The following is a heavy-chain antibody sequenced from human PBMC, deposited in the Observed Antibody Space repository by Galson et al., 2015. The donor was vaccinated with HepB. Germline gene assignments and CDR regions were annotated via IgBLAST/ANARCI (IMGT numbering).Heavy chain of an antibody. Sequence: SVKVSCKASGYTFTSYAMNWVRQAPGQGLEWMGWINTNTGNPTYAQGFTGRFVFSLDTSVSTAYLQISSLKAEDTAVYYCARGTTVVVPAAIVGFRGDYYGMDVWGQGTTVTVSS. D-gene: IGHD2-2*01. J-gene: IGHJ6*02. CDR2: INTNTGNP. CDR3: ARGTTVVVPAAIVGFRGDYYGMDV. V-gene: IGHV7-4-1*02. CDR1: GYTFTSYA.